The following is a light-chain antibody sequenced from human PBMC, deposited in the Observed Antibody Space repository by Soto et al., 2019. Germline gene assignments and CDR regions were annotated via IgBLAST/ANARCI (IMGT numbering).Light chain of an antibody. V-gene: IGKV3-15*01. Sequence: EIVMTQSPATLSVSPGERATLSCRASQSVNINLAWYQQKPGQTPRLLIFGASSRANGIPARFSGSGSGTEFTLTISNLQTEDFAVYYCQQYSIWRTFGQGTKVDIK. CDR1: QSVNIN. CDR2: GAS. J-gene: IGKJ1*01. CDR3: QQYSIWRT.